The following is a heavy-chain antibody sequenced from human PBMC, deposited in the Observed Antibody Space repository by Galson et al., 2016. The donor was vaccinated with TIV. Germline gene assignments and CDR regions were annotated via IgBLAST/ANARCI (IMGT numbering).Heavy chain of an antibody. D-gene: IGHD3-10*01. J-gene: IGHJ5*02. V-gene: IGHV1-2*02. CDR2: INPNSGGT. CDR3: ARNFKRELASYGFDP. Sequence: SVKVSCKASGYTFADYYIHWLRQAPGQGLEWMGWINPNSGGTYYSERFQGRVTMTTDTSVNTAFMELSSLRSDDTAVFYCARNFKRELASYGFDPWGQGTPVTVSS. CDR1: GYTFADYY.